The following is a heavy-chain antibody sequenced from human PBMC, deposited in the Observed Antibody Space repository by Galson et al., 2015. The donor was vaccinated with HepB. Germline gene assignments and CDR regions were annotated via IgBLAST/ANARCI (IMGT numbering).Heavy chain of an antibody. CDR2: IFYNGGGT. V-gene: IGHV3-20*04. J-gene: IGHJ3*02. CDR3: AGKNYGDSYDM. CDR1: GFIFNDYG. Sequence: SLRLSCAASGFIFNDYGMTWVRQAPGKGLQWVSGIFYNGGGTHYVDSVKGRFTISRDNVKKSLYLQMNNLRVDDTVLYFCAGKNYGDSYDMWGQGTRVTVS. D-gene: IGHD3-16*01.